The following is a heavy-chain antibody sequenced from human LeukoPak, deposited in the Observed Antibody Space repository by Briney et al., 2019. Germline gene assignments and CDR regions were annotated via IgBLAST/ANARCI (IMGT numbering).Heavy chain of an antibody. J-gene: IGHJ6*03. CDR3: ATLGGNGYYYMDV. D-gene: IGHD1-1*01. CDR2: IYYSGST. CDR1: GYSISSGYY. V-gene: IGHV4-61*01. Sequence: SETLSLTCTVSGYSISSGYYWGWIRQPPGKGVEWIGYIYYSGSTNYNPSLKSRVTISVDTSKNQFSLKLSSVTAADTAVYYCATLGGNGYYYMDVWGKGTTVTISS.